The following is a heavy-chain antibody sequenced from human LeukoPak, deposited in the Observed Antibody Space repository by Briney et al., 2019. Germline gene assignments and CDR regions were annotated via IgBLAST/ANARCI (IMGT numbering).Heavy chain of an antibody. Sequence: GRSLRLSCAASGSTFSSYAMHWVRQAPGKGLEWVAVISYDGSNKYYADSVKGRFTISRDNSKNTLYLQMNSLRAEDTAVYYCARGGLYCSSTSCYRGDAAFDIWGQGTMVTVSS. D-gene: IGHD2-2*01. CDR2: ISYDGSNK. V-gene: IGHV3-30-3*01. J-gene: IGHJ3*02. CDR3: ARGGLYCSSTSCYRGDAAFDI. CDR1: GSTFSSYA.